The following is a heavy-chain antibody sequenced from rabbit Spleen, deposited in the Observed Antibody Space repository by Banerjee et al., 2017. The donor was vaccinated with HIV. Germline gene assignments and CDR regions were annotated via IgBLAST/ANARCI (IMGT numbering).Heavy chain of an antibody. V-gene: IGHV1S45*01. CDR3: ARDLVTVIGWNFNL. CDR2: INAITGKA. Sequence: QEQLEESGGDLVKPGASLTLTCTASGFSFSNKAVMCWVRQAPGKGLEWIACINAITGKAVYASWAKGRFTFSKTSSTTVTLQMTSLTAADTATYICARDLVTVIGWNFNLWGPGTLVTVS. CDR1: GFSFSNKAV. D-gene: IGHD5-1*01. J-gene: IGHJ4*01.